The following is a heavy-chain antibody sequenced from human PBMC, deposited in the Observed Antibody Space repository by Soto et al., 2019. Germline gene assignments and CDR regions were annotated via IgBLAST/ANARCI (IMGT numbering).Heavy chain of an antibody. D-gene: IGHD6-19*01. CDR3: AGAYSSGWYYYYGMDV. Sequence: SVKVSCKASGGTFSSYAIRWVRQAPGQGLEWMGGIIPIFGTANYAQKFQGRVTITADESTSTAYMELSSLRSEDTAVYYCAGAYSSGWYYYYGMDVRGQRTTVTVSS. V-gene: IGHV1-69*13. CDR2: IIPIFGTA. CDR1: GGTFSSYA. J-gene: IGHJ6*02.